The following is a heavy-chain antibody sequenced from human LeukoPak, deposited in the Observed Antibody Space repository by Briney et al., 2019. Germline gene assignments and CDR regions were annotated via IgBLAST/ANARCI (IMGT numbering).Heavy chain of an antibody. CDR2: IFPGDSDT. Sequence: GESLKISCKASGYTFTSYWIGWVRQMPGKGLEWMGIIFPGDSDTIYSPSYQGQVTISVDNSITTAYLQWSSLKASDTAMYFCARDTYSSGWTYYYYYMDVWGKGTTVTVSS. CDR3: ARDTYSSGWTYYYYYMDV. J-gene: IGHJ6*03. CDR1: GYTFTSYW. D-gene: IGHD6-19*01. V-gene: IGHV5-51*01.